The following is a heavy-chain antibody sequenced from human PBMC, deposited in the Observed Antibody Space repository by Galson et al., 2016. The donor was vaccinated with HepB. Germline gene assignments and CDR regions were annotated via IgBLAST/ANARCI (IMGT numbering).Heavy chain of an antibody. Sequence: PALVKPTQTLTLTCTFSGFSLSTTGMRVAWIRQPPGKALEWLARIDWDDDKFYSTSLKTRLTISKDTSKNQVILTMTNMGPVDTATYYCARTTGSYYDSNYLFDYWGQGTLVTCSS. CDR2: IDWDDDK. CDR1: GFSLSTTGMR. J-gene: IGHJ4*02. CDR3: ARTTGSYYDSNYLFDY. V-gene: IGHV2-70*04. D-gene: IGHD3-22*01.